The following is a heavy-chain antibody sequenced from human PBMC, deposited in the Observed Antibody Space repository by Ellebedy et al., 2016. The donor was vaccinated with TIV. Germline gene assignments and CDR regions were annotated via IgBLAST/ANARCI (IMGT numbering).Heavy chain of an antibody. CDR3: ARAFYYDSIAYYFDS. CDR2: INPTSADT. J-gene: IGHJ4*02. D-gene: IGHD3-22*01. Sequence: ASVKVSCKTSGYSFTAYFLHWVRQAPGQGLEWMGRINPTSADTNYAQKFLGRVTMTRDTSISTAYMELSRLRSDDTAIYYCARAFYYDSIAYYFDSWGQGTLVTVSS. V-gene: IGHV1-2*06. CDR1: GYSFTAYF.